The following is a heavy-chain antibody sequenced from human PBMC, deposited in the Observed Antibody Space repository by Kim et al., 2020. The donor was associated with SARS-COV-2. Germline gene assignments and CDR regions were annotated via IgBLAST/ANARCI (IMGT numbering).Heavy chain of an antibody. D-gene: IGHD3-3*01. Sequence: EKFYVDTAGGRFTISRDNAKNSLYLQMNRLRVEDTAVYYCARGSGFFFDYWGQGTLVTVSS. CDR3: ARGSGFFFDY. V-gene: IGHV3-7*03. CDR2: EK. J-gene: IGHJ4*02.